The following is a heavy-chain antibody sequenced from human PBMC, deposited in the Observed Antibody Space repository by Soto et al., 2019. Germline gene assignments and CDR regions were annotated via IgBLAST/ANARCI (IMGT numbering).Heavy chain of an antibody. CDR2: IKQDGSEE. J-gene: IGHJ6*02. D-gene: IGHD6-13*01. V-gene: IGHV3-7*01. Sequence: EVQLVESGGGLVQPGGSLRLSCVDSGFTFSSYWMSWVRQAPVKGLEWVGNIKQDGSEENYVDSLKGRFTISRDNAKNSMELQMNSLRAEDTAVYYCARIAATGRGWDVWGQGTTVVVSS. CDR1: GFTFSSYW. CDR3: ARIAATGRGWDV.